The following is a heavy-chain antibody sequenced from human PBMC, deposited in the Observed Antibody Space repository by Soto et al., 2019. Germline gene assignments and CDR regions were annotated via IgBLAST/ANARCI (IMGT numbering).Heavy chain of an antibody. J-gene: IGHJ5*02. V-gene: IGHV3-30-3*01. CDR1: GFSFSSYA. CDR3: ARDMYSSNYFVKWFAP. Sequence: QVRLVESGGGVVQPGRSLRLSCTASGFSFSSYAMYWFRQPPGKGLEWVAVISHDGINKHYADSVKGRVTVSRDNSNHSLDLQLNSLRGEDTARYYCARDMYSSNYFVKWFAPWGQGPLVTVSS. CDR2: ISHDGINK. D-gene: IGHD4-4*01.